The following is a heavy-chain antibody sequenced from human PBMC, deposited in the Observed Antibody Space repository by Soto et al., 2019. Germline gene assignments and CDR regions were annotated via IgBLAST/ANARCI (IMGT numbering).Heavy chain of an antibody. CDR1: GGSISSYY. V-gene: IGHV4-59*08. J-gene: IGHJ4*02. D-gene: IGHD3-16*01. CDR2: IYYSGST. Sequence: ASETLSLTCTVSGGSISSYYWCWIRQPPGKGREWIGYIYYSGSTNYNPSLKSRVTISVDTSKNQFSLKLSSVTAADTAVYYCASLGLGGWLDYWGQGTLVTVSS. CDR3: ASLGLGGWLDY.